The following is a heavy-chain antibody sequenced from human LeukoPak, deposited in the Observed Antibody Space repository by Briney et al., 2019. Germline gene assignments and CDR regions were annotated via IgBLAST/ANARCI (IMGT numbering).Heavy chain of an antibody. V-gene: IGHV4-31*03. D-gene: IGHD3-22*01. CDR2: IYYSGST. J-gene: IGHJ3*02. CDR1: GGSISSGGYY. CDR3: ARGSLTYYDSSGYYYRAFDI. Sequence: PSQTPSLTCTVSGGSISSGGYYWSWIRQHPGKGLEWIGYIYYSGSTYYNPSLKSRVTISVDTSKNQFSLKLSSVTAADTAVYYCARGSLTYYDSSGYYYRAFDIWGQGTMVTVSS.